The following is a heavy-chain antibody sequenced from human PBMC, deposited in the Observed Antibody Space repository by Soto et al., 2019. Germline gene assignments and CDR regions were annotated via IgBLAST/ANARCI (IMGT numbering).Heavy chain of an antibody. Sequence: VGSLRLSCAASGFSFSVYWMNWVRQAPGMGLEWVANINHDGSEMYYVDSVKGRFTISRDNAKNSLYLQMSDLRAEDTAIYYCARVTTLDSWGQGTLVTVSS. J-gene: IGHJ4*02. D-gene: IGHD4-17*01. CDR1: GFSFSVYW. CDR2: INHDGSEM. CDR3: ARVTTLDS. V-gene: IGHV3-7*04.